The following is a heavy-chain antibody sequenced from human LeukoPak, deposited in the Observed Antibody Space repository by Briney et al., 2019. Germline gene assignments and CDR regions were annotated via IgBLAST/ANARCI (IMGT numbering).Heavy chain of an antibody. CDR2: IRYDGSNK. CDR3: AMKAVPRPRLYDAFDF. Sequence: QAGGSLRLSCAASGFTFSSYGMHWVRQAPGKGLEWVAFIRYDGSNKYYADSVKGRFTISRDNSKNMLYLQMNSLRAEDTAVYYCAMKAVPRPRLYDAFDFWGQGTVVTVSS. V-gene: IGHV3-30*02. CDR1: GFTFSSYG. J-gene: IGHJ3*01. D-gene: IGHD2-2*02.